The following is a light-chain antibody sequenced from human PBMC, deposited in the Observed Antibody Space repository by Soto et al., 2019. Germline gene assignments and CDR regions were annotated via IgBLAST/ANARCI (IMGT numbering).Light chain of an antibody. V-gene: IGLV2-14*01. J-gene: IGLJ2*01. CDR1: SSDVGGYNY. Sequence: QSALTQPASVSGSPGQSVTISGTGTSSDVGGYNYVSWYQQHPGKAPKFMIYDVSNRPSGVSTRFSGSKSGNTASLTISGLQSEDQADYYCSSYTTGSTPVVFGGGTQLTVL. CDR2: DVS. CDR3: SSYTTGSTPVV.